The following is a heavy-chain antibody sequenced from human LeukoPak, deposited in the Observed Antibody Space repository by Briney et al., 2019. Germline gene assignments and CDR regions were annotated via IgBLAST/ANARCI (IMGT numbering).Heavy chain of an antibody. D-gene: IGHD3-10*01. Sequence: ASVKVSCKASGGTFSSYAISWVRQAPGQGLEWMGWISAYNGNTNYAQKLQGRVTMTTDTSTSTAYMELRSLRSDDTAVYYCARDSEYYYGSGSNFYYYYYGMDVWGQGTTVTVSS. V-gene: IGHV1-18*01. CDR2: ISAYNGNT. CDR1: GGTFSSYA. J-gene: IGHJ6*02. CDR3: ARDSEYYYGSGSNFYYYYYGMDV.